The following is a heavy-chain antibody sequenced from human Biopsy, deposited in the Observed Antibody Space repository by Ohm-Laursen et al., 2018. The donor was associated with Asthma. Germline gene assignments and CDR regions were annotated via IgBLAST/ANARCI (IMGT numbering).Heavy chain of an antibody. D-gene: IGHD3-10*01. CDR2: IIVYNGNT. CDR3: ARAVDYSHYYGIDV. V-gene: IGHV1-18*01. J-gene: IGHJ6*02. Sequence: ASVKVSCKTSGYTFNSAGITWVRQAPRQGLEWMGWIIVYNGNTKVAQKLQDRVTMITDTSTSTAYMELRSLRSDDTAVYFCARAVDYSHYYGIDVWGQRTTVTVS. CDR1: GYTFNSAG.